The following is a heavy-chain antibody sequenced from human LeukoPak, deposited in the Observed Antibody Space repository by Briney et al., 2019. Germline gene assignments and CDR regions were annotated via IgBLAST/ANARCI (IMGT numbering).Heavy chain of an antibody. CDR1: GFTFRSYS. CDR3: AKALYGGNTV. CDR2: LSHTGGTT. J-gene: IGHJ4*02. V-gene: IGHV3-23*01. D-gene: IGHD4-23*01. Sequence: GGSLRLSCTASGFTFRSYSMNWVRQAPGKGLEWVSSLSHTGGTTYYADSVKGRFTISRDNSKNTLYLQMNSLRAEDTALYYCAKALYGGNTVWGQGTLVTVSS.